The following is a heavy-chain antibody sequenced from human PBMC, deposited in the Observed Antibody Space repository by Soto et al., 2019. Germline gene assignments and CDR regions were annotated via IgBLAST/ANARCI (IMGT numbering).Heavy chain of an antibody. Sequence: SGPTLVKSTQTLSLTCTFSGFSLSTSGVGVGWIRQPPGKALEWLALIYWDDDKRYSPSLRSRLTITKDTSNNQVVLIMTNMDPVDTATYYCVFGRSGDYWGQGTLVTVSS. D-gene: IGHD3-10*01. J-gene: IGHJ4*02. CDR1: GFSLSTSGVG. CDR3: VFGRSGDY. V-gene: IGHV2-5*02. CDR2: IYWDDDK.